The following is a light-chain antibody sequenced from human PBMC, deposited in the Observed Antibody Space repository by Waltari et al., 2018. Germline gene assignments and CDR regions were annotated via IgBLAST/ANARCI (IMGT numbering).Light chain of an antibody. J-gene: IGLJ2*01. CDR2: DVN. CDR1: SNDVGSYTY. CDR3: SSFTTSTTLV. Sequence: QSALTQPASVSGSPGPSITIACNGNSNDVGSYTYDHWYQQYPGKAPKLIIYDVNKRPSGISDRFSGSKSGNTASLTVSGLQPEDEADYHCSSFTTSTTLVFGGGTKLTVL. V-gene: IGLV2-14*03.